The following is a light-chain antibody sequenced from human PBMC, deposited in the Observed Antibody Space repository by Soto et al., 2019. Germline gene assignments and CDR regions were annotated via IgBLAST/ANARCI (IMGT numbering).Light chain of an antibody. J-gene: IGLJ1*01. CDR1: STDVGGYNY. Sequence: ALAHPSSVSGSPGQSLTSSCTGTSTDVGGYNYVSWYQHHPGKGPKLIIYEVNNRPSGVSDRFSGSKSCNNPSLTISNLEAEDESDYYCGSYTSTDTPFVFGTGTKVTVL. V-gene: IGLV2-14*01. CDR2: EVN. CDR3: GSYTSTDTPFV.